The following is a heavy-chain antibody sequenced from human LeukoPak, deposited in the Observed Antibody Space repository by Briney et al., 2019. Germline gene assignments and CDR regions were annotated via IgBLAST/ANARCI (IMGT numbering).Heavy chain of an antibody. CDR3: ARGYYDSSGNCYPEAGFDY. CDR2: INPNSGGT. D-gene: IGHD3-22*01. J-gene: IGHJ4*02. CDR1: GYTFTGYY. Sequence: ASVKVSCKASGYTFTGYYMHWARQAPGQGLEWMGRINPNSGGTNYAQKFQGRVTMTRDTSISTAYMELSRLRSDDTAVYYCARGYYDSSGNCYPEAGFDYWGQGTLVTVSS. V-gene: IGHV1-2*06.